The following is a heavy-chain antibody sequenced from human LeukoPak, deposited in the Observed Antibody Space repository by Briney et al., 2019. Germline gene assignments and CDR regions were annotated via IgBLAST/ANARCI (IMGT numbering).Heavy chain of an antibody. D-gene: IGHD3-22*01. J-gene: IGHJ4*02. V-gene: IGHV1-3*01. CDR3: ARDQYYYDSSGYYYAGPFDY. CDR1: GYTFTSYA. CDR2: INAGNGNT. Sequence: ASVKVSCKASGYTFTSYAMHWVRQAPGQRLEWMGWINAGNGNTKYSQKFQGRVTITRDTSASTAYMELSSLRSEDTAMYYCARDQYYYDSSGYYYAGPFDYWGQGTLVTVSS.